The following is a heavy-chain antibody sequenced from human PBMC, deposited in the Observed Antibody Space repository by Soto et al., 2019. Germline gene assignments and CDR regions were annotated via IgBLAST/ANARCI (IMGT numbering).Heavy chain of an antibody. CDR3: AKSWELPYYFDY. Sequence: SVKVSCKASGGTFSSYAISWVRQAPGQGLEWMGGIIPIFGTANYAQKFQGRVTITADKSTSTAYMELSSLRSEDTAVYYCAKSWELPYYFDYWGQGTLVTVS. J-gene: IGHJ4*02. CDR2: IIPIFGTA. D-gene: IGHD1-26*01. V-gene: IGHV1-69*06. CDR1: GGTFSSYA.